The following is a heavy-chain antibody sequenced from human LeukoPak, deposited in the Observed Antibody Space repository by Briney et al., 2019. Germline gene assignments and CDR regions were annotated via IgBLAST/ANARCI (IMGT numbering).Heavy chain of an antibody. CDR3: ARLAGSSSSDY. Sequence: SETLSLTCTVSGGSISTDCWSWIRHSPGKGLEWIGYIYSSGSTNYNPSLKSRVTMSVDTSKNQFSLKLNSVTAADTAVYYCARLAGSSSSDYWGQGTLVTVAS. CDR1: GGSISTDC. J-gene: IGHJ4*02. D-gene: IGHD6-6*01. V-gene: IGHV4-4*09. CDR2: IYSSGST.